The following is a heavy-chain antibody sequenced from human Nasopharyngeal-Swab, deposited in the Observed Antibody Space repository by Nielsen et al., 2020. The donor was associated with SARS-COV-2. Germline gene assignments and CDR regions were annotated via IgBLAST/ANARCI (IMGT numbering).Heavy chain of an antibody. Sequence: SETLSLTSAVYGGSFTDYYWTWIRQPPGKGLEWIGEINHRGSTNYNPSLQSRVTISAETSKNQFSLNLSSVTAADTAVYYCARGLVDVNMILVVIGFSYWLDSWGQGTLVTVSS. CDR1: GGSFTDYY. CDR2: INHRGST. D-gene: IGHD3-22*01. CDR3: ARGLVDVNMILVVIGFSYWLDS. J-gene: IGHJ5*01. V-gene: IGHV4-34*01.